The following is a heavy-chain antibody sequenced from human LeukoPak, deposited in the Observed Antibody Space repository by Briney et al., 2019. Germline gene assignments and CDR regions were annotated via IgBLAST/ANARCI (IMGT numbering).Heavy chain of an antibody. Sequence: SETLSLTCTVSGGSISSYYWSWIRQPPGKGLGWIGYIYYSGSTNYNPSLKSRVTISLDTSKNQFSLKLTSVTAADTAVYYCARGMTRILTRWGQGTLVTVSS. CDR1: GGSISSYY. V-gene: IGHV4-59*01. J-gene: IGHJ4*02. CDR2: IYYSGST. CDR3: ARGMTRILTR. D-gene: IGHD3-9*01.